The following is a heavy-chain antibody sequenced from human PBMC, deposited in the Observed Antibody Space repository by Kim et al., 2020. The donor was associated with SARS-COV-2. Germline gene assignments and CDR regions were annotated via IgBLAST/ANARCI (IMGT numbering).Heavy chain of an antibody. J-gene: IGHJ3*02. V-gene: IGHV3-23*01. CDR1: GFTFSSYA. CDR3: AKARPIVGAKRENAFDI. D-gene: IGHD1-26*01. CDR2: ISGSGGST. Sequence: GGSLRLSCAASGFTFSSYAMSWVCQAPGKGLEWVSAISGSGGSTYYADSVKGRFTISRDNSKNTLYLQMNSLRAEDTAVYYCAKARPIVGAKRENAFDIWGQGTMVTVSS.